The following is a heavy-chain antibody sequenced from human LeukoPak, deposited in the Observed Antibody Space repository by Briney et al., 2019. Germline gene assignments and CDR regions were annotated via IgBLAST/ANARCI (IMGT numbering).Heavy chain of an antibody. D-gene: IGHD6-6*01. J-gene: IGHJ6*03. V-gene: IGHV4-39*07. CDR1: GFSMSSSGYY. CDR2: IYYSGTT. CDR3: ARDFSSSSSVYYYYYMDV. Sequence: SETLSLTCTVSGFSMSSSGYYWGWIRQPPGKGLEWIGSIYYSGTTYYNPSLKSRVTISLDTSKNQFSLKLSSVTAADTAIYYCARDFSSSSSVYYYYYMDVWGKGTTVTVSS.